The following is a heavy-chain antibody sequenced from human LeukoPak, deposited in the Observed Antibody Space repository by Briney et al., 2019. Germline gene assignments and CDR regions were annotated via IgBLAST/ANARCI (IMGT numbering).Heavy chain of an antibody. V-gene: IGHV3-21*01. J-gene: IGHJ4*02. CDR3: ARDPRYCSSTSCSSTHYDY. CDR1: GFTFSSYS. D-gene: IGHD2-2*01. CDR2: ISSSSSYI. Sequence: PGGSLRLSCAASGFTFSSYSMNWVRPAPGKGLEWVSSISSSSSYIYYAASVKGRFTISRDNAKNSLYLQMNSLRAEDTAVYYCARDPRYCSSTSCSSTHYDYWGQGTLVTVSS.